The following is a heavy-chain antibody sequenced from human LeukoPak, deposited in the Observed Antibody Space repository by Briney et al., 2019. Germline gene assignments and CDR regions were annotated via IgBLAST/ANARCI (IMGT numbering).Heavy chain of an antibody. CDR3: AGNYGPYYFDY. Sequence: PGGSLRLSCAASGFTFRSYAMHWVRQAPGKGLDWVSGIGGSGDDTYYAASVKGRFTISRDNSKNTLYLQMNSLRAEDTAVYYCAGNYGPYYFDYWGQGTLVTVSS. D-gene: IGHD3-10*01. J-gene: IGHJ4*02. V-gene: IGHV3-23*01. CDR2: IGGSGDDT. CDR1: GFTFRSYA.